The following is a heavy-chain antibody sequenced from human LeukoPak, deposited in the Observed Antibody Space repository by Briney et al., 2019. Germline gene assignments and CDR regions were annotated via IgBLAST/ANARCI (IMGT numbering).Heavy chain of an antibody. Sequence: SVKVSCTASGVTFSSDAINWVRQAPGQGLEWMGGIIPSFGTANYAQKFQGRVTITADDSTSTAYMELSSLRTEGTAVYYCARDRGFSGSFFDYWGQGTLVTVSS. V-gene: IGHV1-69*13. CDR1: GVTFSSDA. J-gene: IGHJ4*02. CDR3: ARDRGFSGSFFDY. D-gene: IGHD1-26*01. CDR2: IIPSFGTA.